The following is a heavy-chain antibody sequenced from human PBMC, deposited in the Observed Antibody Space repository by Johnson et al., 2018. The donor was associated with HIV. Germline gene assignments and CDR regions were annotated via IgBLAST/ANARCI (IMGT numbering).Heavy chain of an antibody. Sequence: QVQLVESGGGVVQPGRSLRLSCAASGFTFSSYAMHLVRQAPGKGLEWVAVISYDGSNKYYADSVKGRFTISRDNSKNTLYLQMNSLRAEDTAVYYCASTLTGDFGAFDIWGQGTMVTVSS. V-gene: IGHV3-30-3*01. CDR2: ISYDGSNK. J-gene: IGHJ3*02. CDR1: GFTFSSYA. D-gene: IGHD7-27*01. CDR3: ASTLTGDFGAFDI.